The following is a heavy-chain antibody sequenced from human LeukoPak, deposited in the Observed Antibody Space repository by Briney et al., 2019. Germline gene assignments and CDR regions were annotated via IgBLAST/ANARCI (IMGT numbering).Heavy chain of an antibody. V-gene: IGHV3-49*03. CDR3: TRAPLISSGYLLAWY. D-gene: IGHD3-22*01. J-gene: IGHJ4*02. Sequence: GRSLRLSCTASGFTFGDYAMSWFRQAPGKGLEWVGFIRSKAYGGTTEYAASVKGRFTISRDDSKSIAYLQMNSLKTEDTAVYYCTRAPLISSGYLLAWYWGQGTLVTVSS. CDR2: IRSKAYGGTT. CDR1: GFTFGDYA.